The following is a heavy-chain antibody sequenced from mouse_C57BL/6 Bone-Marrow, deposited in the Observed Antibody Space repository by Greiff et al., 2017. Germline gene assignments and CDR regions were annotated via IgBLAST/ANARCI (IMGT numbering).Heavy chain of an antibody. V-gene: IGHV1-81*01. CDR1: GYTFTSYG. CDR3: ARRVKLTVVPSWFAY. D-gene: IGHD1-1*01. CDR2: IYPRSGNT. Sequence: QVQLKQSGAELARPGASVKLSCKASGYTFTSYGISWVKQRTGQGLEWIGEIYPRSGNTYYNEKFKGKATLTADKSSSTAYMELRSLTSEDSAVYFWARRVKLTVVPSWFAYWGQGTLVTVSA. J-gene: IGHJ3*01.